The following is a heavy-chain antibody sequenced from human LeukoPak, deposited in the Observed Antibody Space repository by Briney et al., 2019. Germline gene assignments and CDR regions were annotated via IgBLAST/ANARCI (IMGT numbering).Heavy chain of an antibody. CDR3: ARLGGYYDPPGY. CDR2: IHYSGDT. Sequence: SETLSLTCTVSGGSISSGTYYWAWIRQPPGKGPEWIGTIHYSGDTYYNPSLKSRVTISVDPPKKQFFLNLSSVTAADTAVYYCARLGGYYDPPGYWGQGTLVTVPS. V-gene: IGHV4-39*01. J-gene: IGHJ4*02. D-gene: IGHD3-22*01. CDR1: GGSISSGTYY.